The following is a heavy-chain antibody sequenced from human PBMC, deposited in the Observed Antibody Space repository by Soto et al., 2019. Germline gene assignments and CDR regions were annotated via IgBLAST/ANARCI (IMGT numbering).Heavy chain of an antibody. V-gene: IGHV1-69*06. CDR3: ARASYSSSPLGYYYYYGMDV. J-gene: IGHJ6*02. D-gene: IGHD6-6*01. CDR2: IIPIFGTA. Sequence: VASVEVSCKXSGGTFSSYAISWVRQAPGQGLEWMGGIIPIFGTANYAQKFQGRVTITADKSTSTAYMELSSLRSEDTAVYYCARASYSSSPLGYYYYYGMDVWGQGTTVTVSS. CDR1: GGTFSSYA.